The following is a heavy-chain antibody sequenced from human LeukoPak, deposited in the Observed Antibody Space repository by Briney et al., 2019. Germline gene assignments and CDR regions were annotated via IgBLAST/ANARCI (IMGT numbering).Heavy chain of an antibody. CDR3: ARQIGYCSSITCYFDS. CDR1: GFTFSSYA. D-gene: IGHD2-2*01. CDR2: LAGSGGVP. V-gene: IGHV3-23*01. Sequence: GGSLRLSCAASGFTFSSYAMSWVRQAPGKGLEWVSALAGSGGVPIYADSVKGRFTISRDNSKNTLFLQMNSLRVEDTAVYYCARQIGYCSSITCYFDSWGQGTLVTVSS. J-gene: IGHJ4*02.